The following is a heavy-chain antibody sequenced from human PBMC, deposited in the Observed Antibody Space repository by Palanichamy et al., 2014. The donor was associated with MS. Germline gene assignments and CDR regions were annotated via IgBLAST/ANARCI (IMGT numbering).Heavy chain of an antibody. D-gene: IGHD2/OR15-2a*01. Sequence: EVQLVESGGGLVQPGGSLRLSCAASGFTFTKYWMDWVRQAPGKGLVWVSRINSDGTSTSYADSVKGRFTISRDNAKSTLYLQMNSLRAEDTAVYYCTRDLPSNSTSDWGQGTLVTVSS. V-gene: IGHV3-74*01. CDR2: INSDGTST. CDR1: GFTFTKYW. J-gene: IGHJ4*02. CDR3: TRDLPSNSTSD.